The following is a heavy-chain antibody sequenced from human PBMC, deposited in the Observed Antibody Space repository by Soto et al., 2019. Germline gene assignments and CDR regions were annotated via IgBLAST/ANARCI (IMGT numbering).Heavy chain of an antibody. V-gene: IGHV3-30*18. CDR2: ISFDGSQK. CDR1: GFTFRDYG. Sequence: QAQLVESGGGVVQPGGSLRLTCVPSGFTFRDYGMHWVRQAPGKGLESMADISFDGSQKFYTESVQGRLTISRDNTKNTLDLQIHSLTPDDTAVYYCAKSRGRYFCGYDVWGRGTKVAVS. J-gene: IGHJ3*01. CDR3: AKSRGRYFCGYDV. D-gene: IGHD1-26*01.